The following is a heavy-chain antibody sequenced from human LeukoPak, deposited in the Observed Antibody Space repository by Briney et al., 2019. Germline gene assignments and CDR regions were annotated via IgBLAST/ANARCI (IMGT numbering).Heavy chain of an antibody. CDR2: INPNSGGT. CDR3: ARDGGFYDILTGYYSSNWFDP. Sequence: ASVKVSCKASGYTFTGYYRHWVRQAPGQGLEWMGWINPNSGGTNYAQKFQGRVTMTRDTSISTAYMELSRLRSDDTAVYYCARDGGFYDILTGYYSSNWFDPWGQGTLVTVSS. CDR1: GYTFTGYY. J-gene: IGHJ5*02. V-gene: IGHV1-2*02. D-gene: IGHD3-9*01.